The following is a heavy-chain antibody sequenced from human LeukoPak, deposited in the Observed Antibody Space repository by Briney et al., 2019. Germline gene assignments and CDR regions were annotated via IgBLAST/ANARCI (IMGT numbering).Heavy chain of an antibody. D-gene: IGHD5-18*01. CDR2: IYYSGST. V-gene: IGHV4-39*07. Sequence: PSETLSLTCTVSGGSISCSSYYWGWIRQPPGKGLEWIGSIYYSGSTYYNPSLKSRVTISVDTSKNQFSLKLSSVTAADTAVYYCARGQRRGAMVRLFDYWGQGTLVTVSS. CDR1: GGSISCSSYY. CDR3: ARGQRRGAMVRLFDY. J-gene: IGHJ4*02.